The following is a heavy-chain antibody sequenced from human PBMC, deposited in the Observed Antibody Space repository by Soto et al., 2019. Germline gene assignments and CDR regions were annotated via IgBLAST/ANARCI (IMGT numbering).Heavy chain of an antibody. Sequence: EVQLVESGGGLVQPGGSLRLSCAASGFTFSPYWIHWVRQTPGKGLVWVSRINGDGSDTNYADSVKGRFTISRDNAKNTVYLQMNSLRAEDTAVYFCARDTTWQPDYWGQGTLVTVSS. V-gene: IGHV3-74*01. J-gene: IGHJ4*02. CDR1: GFTFSPYW. CDR2: INGDGSDT. CDR3: ARDTTWQPDY. D-gene: IGHD1-26*01.